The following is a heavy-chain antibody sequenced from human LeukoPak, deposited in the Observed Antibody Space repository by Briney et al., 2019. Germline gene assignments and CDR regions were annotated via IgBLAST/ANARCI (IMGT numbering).Heavy chain of an antibody. Sequence: SETLSLTCAVYGGSFSGYYWSWIRQPPGKGLEWIGEINHSGSTNYNPSLKSRVTISVDTSKNQFSLKLSSVTAADTAVYYCASFDSSGYKGNFDYWGQGTQVTVSS. D-gene: IGHD3-22*01. J-gene: IGHJ4*02. CDR1: GGSFSGYY. CDR3: ASFDSSGYKGNFDY. CDR2: INHSGST. V-gene: IGHV4-34*01.